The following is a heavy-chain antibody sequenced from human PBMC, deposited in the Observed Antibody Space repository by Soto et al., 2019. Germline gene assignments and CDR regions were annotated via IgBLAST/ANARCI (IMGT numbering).Heavy chain of an antibody. Sequence: ETLSLTCTVSGGSISSSSYYWGWIRQPPGKGLEWIGSIYYSGSTYYNPSLKSRVTISVDTSKNQFSLKLSSVTAADTAVYYCARGPYSYGPGPGDDWGQGTLVPVSS. CDR1: GGSISSSSYY. CDR3: ARGPYSYGPGPGDD. D-gene: IGHD5-18*01. CDR2: IYYSGST. J-gene: IGHJ4*02. V-gene: IGHV4-39*01.